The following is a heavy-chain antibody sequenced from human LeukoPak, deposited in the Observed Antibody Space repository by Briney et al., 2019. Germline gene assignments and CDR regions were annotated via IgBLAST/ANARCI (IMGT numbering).Heavy chain of an antibody. CDR1: GGSVSSTTYY. CDR2: INYSGST. D-gene: IGHD3-10*01. V-gene: IGHV4-39*01. CDR3: ARYVVYGSGKYYFDY. Sequence: SETLSLTCTVSGGSVSSTTYYWSWIRQPPWKGLEWIASINYSGSTYYNPSLKSRVTISVYTSENQFSLKLSSVTAADTAVYYCARYVVYGSGKYYFDYWGQGTLVTVSS. J-gene: IGHJ4*02.